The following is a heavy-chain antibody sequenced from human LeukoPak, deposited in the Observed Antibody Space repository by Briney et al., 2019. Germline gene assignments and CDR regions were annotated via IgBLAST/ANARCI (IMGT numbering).Heavy chain of an antibody. CDR1: GGSISRYY. Sequence: SETLSLTCTVSGGSISRYYWSWIRQPPGKGLEWIGYIYYSGSTNYNPSLKSRVTISVDTSKNQFSLKLSSVTAADTAVYYCARSRADNAKDVWGQGTTVTVSS. CDR3: ARSRADNAKDV. J-gene: IGHJ6*02. V-gene: IGHV4-59*01. D-gene: IGHD6-13*01. CDR2: IYYSGST.